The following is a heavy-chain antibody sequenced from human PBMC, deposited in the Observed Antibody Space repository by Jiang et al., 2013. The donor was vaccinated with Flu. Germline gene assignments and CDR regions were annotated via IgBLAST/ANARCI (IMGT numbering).Heavy chain of an antibody. Sequence: LLKPSETLSLTCAVYGGSFSGYYWSWIRQPPGKGLEWIGEINHSGSTNYNPSLKSRVTISVDTSKNQFSLKLSSVTAADTAVYYCARAPTEDSSGYYGFVDYWGQGTLVTVSS. CDR3: ARAPTEDSSGYYGFVDY. D-gene: IGHD3-22*01. CDR2: INHSGST. J-gene: IGHJ4*02. V-gene: IGHV4-34*01. CDR1: GGSFSGYY.